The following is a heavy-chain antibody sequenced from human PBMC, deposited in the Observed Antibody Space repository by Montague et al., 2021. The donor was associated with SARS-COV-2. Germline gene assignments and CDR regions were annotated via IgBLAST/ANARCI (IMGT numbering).Heavy chain of an antibody. D-gene: IGHD2-2*01. J-gene: IGHJ6*02. CDR1: GGSFSGYY. V-gene: IGHV4-34*01. Sequence: SETLSLTCAVYGGSFSGYYWSWIRQPPGKGLEWIGEINHSGSTNYNPSLKSRVTISVDTSKNQFSLKLSSVTAADTAVYYCARGAVVVPAATEDYYYYYGMDVWGQGTRVTVS. CDR3: ARGAVVVPAATEDYYYYYGMDV. CDR2: INHSGST.